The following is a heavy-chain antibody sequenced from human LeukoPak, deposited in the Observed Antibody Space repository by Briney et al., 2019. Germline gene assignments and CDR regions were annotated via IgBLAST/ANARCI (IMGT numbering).Heavy chain of an antibody. D-gene: IGHD5-18*01. V-gene: IGHV4-39*01. CDR2: IYYSKNT. CDR1: GGSISISSAY. J-gene: IGHJ4*02. CDR3: VSPRGFSYGYFDY. Sequence: SETLSLTCTVSGGSISISSAYWGWIRQPPGKGLEWIGSIYYSKNTYYYPSLKSRVTISADTSKNQFSLTLGSVSATDTAVYYCVSPRGFSYGYFDYWGQGTLVTVSS.